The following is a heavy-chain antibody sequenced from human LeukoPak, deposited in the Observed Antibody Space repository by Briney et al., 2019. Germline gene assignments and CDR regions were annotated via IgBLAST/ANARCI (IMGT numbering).Heavy chain of an antibody. CDR2: IVPILGTA. Sequence: SVKVSCKAPGGSFGRYAISWVRQAPGQGLEWMGGIVPILGTANYAQKFQGRVTITADDSTGTAYMELTSLRSADTAVYYCARSDNMERTRTLWFGESFNWFDPWGQGTLVTVSS. J-gene: IGHJ5*02. CDR1: GGSFGRYA. V-gene: IGHV1-69*13. D-gene: IGHD3-10*01. CDR3: ARSDNMERTRTLWFGESFNWFDP.